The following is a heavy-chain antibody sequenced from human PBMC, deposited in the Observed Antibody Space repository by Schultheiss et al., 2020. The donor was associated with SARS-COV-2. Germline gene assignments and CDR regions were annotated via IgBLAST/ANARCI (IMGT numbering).Heavy chain of an antibody. J-gene: IGHJ6*02. D-gene: IGHD2-2*01. CDR3: ARDGQYQLLYYGLDV. Sequence: GESLKISCAASGFTFSSYDMHWVRQATGKGLEWVSVIYSGGSTYYADSVKGRFTISRDNSKNTLYLQMNSLRAEDTAVYYCARDGQYQLLYYGLDVWGQGTTVTVSS. CDR2: IYSGGST. CDR1: GFTFSSYD. V-gene: IGHV3-66*02.